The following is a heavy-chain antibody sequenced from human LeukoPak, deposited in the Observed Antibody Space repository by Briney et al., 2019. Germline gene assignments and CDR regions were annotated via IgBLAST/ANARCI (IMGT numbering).Heavy chain of an antibody. CDR1: GGSITNINYY. Sequence: SETLSLTCTVSGGSITNINYYWGWVRQPPGKGLEWIGSIYYSGSTYYNPSLKSRVTISLDTSKNQFSLKLNSVTAADTAVYYCARGGVLYYAGVWGKGTTVTVSS. V-gene: IGHV4-39*07. D-gene: IGHD2-8*01. J-gene: IGHJ6*04. CDR2: IYYSGST. CDR3: ARGGVLYYAGV.